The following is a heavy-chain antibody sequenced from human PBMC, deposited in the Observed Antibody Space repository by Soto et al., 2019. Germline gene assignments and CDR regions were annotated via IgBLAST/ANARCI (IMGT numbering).Heavy chain of an antibody. CDR3: ARSSVTIYWYFDL. V-gene: IGHV4-59*01. CDR1: GGSISSYY. D-gene: IGHD4-17*01. J-gene: IGHJ2*01. Sequence: QVQLQESGPGLVKPSETLSLTCTVSGGSISSYYWSWIRQPPGKGLECIGYIYYSGSTNYNPSLKSRVTISVDTSKNQFSLKLSSVTAADTAVYYCARSSVTIYWYFDLWGRGTLVTVSS. CDR2: IYYSGST.